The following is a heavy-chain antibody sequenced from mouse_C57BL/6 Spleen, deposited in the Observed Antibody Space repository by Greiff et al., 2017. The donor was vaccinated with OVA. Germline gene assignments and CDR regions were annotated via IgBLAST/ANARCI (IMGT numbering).Heavy chain of an antibody. CDR1: GFTFSDYG. CDR3: ARPGVEDYFDD. Sequence: EVQGVESGGGLVKPGGSLKLSCAASGFTFSDYGMHWVRQAPGKGLEWVAYFSSGSSTIYYADTVKGRFTLSRDNAKNTLFLQMTSVRSEDTARYYCARPGVEDYFDDWGKGTTLTVSS. V-gene: IGHV5-17*01. CDR2: FSSGSSTI. J-gene: IGHJ2*01. D-gene: IGHD1-1*01.